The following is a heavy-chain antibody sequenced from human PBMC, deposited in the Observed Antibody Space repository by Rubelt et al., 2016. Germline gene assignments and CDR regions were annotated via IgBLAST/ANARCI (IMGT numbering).Heavy chain of an antibody. D-gene: IGHD2-2*01. CDR1: GYPFATYA. CDR2: LDAGNGDT. Sequence: QVQLVQSGAEVKRPGASVKVSCKASGYPFATYAMHWVRQAPGHRLDWLGWLDAGNGDTKYSINLQGRVTFTRDTSASTAYMELSSLRSEDSAGYYCARERDIVVVPAAIRALYWGQGTLVTVSS. V-gene: IGHV1-3*01. CDR3: ARERDIVVVPAAIRALY. J-gene: IGHJ4*02.